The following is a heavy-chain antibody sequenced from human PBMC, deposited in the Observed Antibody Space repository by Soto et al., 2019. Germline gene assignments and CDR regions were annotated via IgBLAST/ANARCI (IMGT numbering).Heavy chain of an antibody. CDR1: GGSFTNSF. J-gene: IGHJ5*02. V-gene: IGHV4-59*08. Sequence: QVQLQESGPGLVKPSETLSLMCSVSGGSFTNSFWSWLRQPPGKGLELIGFISDGGSSKYRPSLYSRVTISIDTSKRQFSLTLTSVTAADTAVYYCARTLTGTSGGGIDPWGQGSLVTVSS. D-gene: IGHD1-20*01. CDR3: ARTLTGTSGGGIDP. CDR2: ISDGGSS.